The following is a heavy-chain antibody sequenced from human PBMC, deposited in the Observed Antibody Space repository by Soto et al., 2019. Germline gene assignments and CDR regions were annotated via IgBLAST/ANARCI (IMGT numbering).Heavy chain of an antibody. Sequence: EVQLVESGGGLVQPGGSLRVSCAASGFTLRTYSLNWVRQAPGRGLEWISYISSSGSTIYYADSVKGRFTVSRDNAKNSLSLQMNSLSDEDTAVYYCARVPSSGSYRSYSYFGMDVWGTGTTVTVSS. V-gene: IGHV3-48*02. CDR3: ARVPSSGSYRSYSYFGMDV. J-gene: IGHJ6*04. D-gene: IGHD1-26*01. CDR2: ISSSGSTI. CDR1: GFTLRTYS.